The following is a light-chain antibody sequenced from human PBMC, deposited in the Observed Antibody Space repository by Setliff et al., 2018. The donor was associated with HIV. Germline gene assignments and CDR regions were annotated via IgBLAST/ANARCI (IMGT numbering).Light chain of an antibody. Sequence: QSVLTQPASVSGSPGQSITISCTGTSSYIAIYNFVSWYQHHPGQAPKLMIYDVSSRPSGVSNRCSCSKSGNTASLTISGFQAEDVVDYYCSSYTISGTLGVGSGTKVTV. V-gene: IGLV2-14*03. CDR3: SSYTISGTLG. J-gene: IGLJ1*01. CDR1: SSYIAIYNF. CDR2: DVS.